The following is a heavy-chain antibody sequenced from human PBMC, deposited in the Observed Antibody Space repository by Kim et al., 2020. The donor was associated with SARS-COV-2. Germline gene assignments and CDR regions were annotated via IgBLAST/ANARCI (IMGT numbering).Heavy chain of an antibody. CDR3: ARRYYDILTGYYSSPIDAFDI. J-gene: IGHJ3*02. CDR1: GFTFSSYE. Sequence: GGSLRLSCAASGFTFSSYEMNWVRQAPGRGLEWVPYISSSGSTIYYADSVKGRFTISRDNAKNSLYLQMNSLRAEDTAVYYCARRYYDILTGYYSSPIDAFDIWGQGTMVTVSS. V-gene: IGHV3-48*03. CDR2: ISSSGSTI. D-gene: IGHD3-9*01.